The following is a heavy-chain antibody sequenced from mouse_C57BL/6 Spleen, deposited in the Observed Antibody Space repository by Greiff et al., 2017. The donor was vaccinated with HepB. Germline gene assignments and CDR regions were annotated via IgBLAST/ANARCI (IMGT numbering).Heavy chain of an antibody. J-gene: IGHJ3*01. D-gene: IGHD3-3*01. V-gene: IGHV5-16*01. CDR2: INYDGSST. CDR3: AREGGRKGFAY. CDR1: GFTFSDYY. Sequence: DVKLVESEGGLVQPGSSMKLSCTASGFTFSDYYMAWVRQVPEKGLEWVANINYDGSSTYYLDSLKSRFIISRDNAKNILYLQMSSLKSEDTATYYCAREGGRKGFAYWGQGTLVTVSA.